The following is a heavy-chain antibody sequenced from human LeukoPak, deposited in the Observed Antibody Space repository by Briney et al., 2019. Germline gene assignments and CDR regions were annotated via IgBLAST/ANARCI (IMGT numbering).Heavy chain of an antibody. Sequence: GGSLRLSCAASGXTFSNYAMSWVRLAPGKGLEWVSAISGRPSYADSVKGRFTISRDNSQNTLYLQVNSLRAEDTAVYYCAKALDYWYFDYWGQGTLVTVSS. V-gene: IGHV3-23*01. CDR2: ISGRP. CDR3: AKALDYWYFDY. CDR1: GXTFSNYA. J-gene: IGHJ4*02. D-gene: IGHD2/OR15-2a*01.